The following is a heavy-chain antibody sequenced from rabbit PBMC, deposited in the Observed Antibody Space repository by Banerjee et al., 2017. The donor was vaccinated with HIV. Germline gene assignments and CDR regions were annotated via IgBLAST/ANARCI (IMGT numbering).Heavy chain of an antibody. Sequence: QEQLEESGGDLVKPEGSLTLTCTASGFSFSNGYVMCWVRQAPGKGLEWIACINTSSGNTVYASWAKGRFTISKTSSTTVTLQMTSLTVADTATYFCGRDRDGDAGYGSLALWGQGTLVTVS. CDR3: GRDRDGDAGYGSLAL. D-gene: IGHD6-1*01. V-gene: IGHV1S45*01. J-gene: IGHJ3*01. CDR1: GFSFSNGYV. CDR2: INTSSGNT.